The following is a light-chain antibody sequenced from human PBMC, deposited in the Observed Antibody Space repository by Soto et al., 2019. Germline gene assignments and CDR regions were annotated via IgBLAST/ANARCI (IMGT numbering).Light chain of an antibody. CDR1: QSVSSNY. V-gene: IGKV3-20*01. CDR3: QQYGSSLTWT. CDR2: GAS. J-gene: IGKJ1*01. Sequence: EHVFTQSPGTLSLSPGERATLSLRASQSVSSNYLAWYQQKPGQAPRLLIYGASSRATGIPDRFSGSGSGTDFTLTISRLEPEDFAVYYCQQYGSSLTWTFGQGTKVDIK.